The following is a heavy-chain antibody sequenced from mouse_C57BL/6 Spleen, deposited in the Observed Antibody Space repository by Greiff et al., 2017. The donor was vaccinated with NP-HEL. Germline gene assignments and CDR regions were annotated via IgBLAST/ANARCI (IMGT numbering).Heavy chain of an antibody. CDR3: ARDSNYVRAWFAY. CDR1: GYTFTSYW. V-gene: IGHV1-55*01. Sequence: VQLQQPGAELVKPGASVKMSCKASGYTFTSYWITWVKQRPGQGLEWIGDIYPGSGSTNYNEKFKSKATLTVDTSSSTAYMQLSSLTSEDSAVYYCARDSNYVRAWFAYWGQGTLVTVSA. J-gene: IGHJ3*01. CDR2: IYPGSGST. D-gene: IGHD2-5*01.